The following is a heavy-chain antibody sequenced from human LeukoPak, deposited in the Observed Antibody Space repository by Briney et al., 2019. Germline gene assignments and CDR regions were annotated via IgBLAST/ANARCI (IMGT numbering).Heavy chain of an antibody. CDR3: ARGRDYYDSSGYYSAPFDY. CDR1: GGSIISSYYY. D-gene: IGHD3-22*01. J-gene: IGHJ4*02. V-gene: IGHV4-39*07. CDR2: TYHSGST. Sequence: PSETLSLTCTVSGGSIISSYYYWGWIRQPPGKGLEWIGSTYHSGSTYYNPSLKSRVTISVDRSKNQFSLKLSSVTAADTAVYYCARGRDYYDSSGYYSAPFDYWGQGTLVTVSS.